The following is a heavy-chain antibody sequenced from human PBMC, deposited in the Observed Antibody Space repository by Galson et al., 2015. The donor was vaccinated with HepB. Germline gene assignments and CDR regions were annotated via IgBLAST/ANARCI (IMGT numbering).Heavy chain of an antibody. CDR2: IYPGDSDT. V-gene: IGHV5-51*03. CDR1: GYTFSTYW. Sequence: QSGAEVKEPGESLKISCKGSGYTFSTYWIAWVRQMPGRGLDWMGIIYPGDSDTRYSPYFQGQVTISADKSISTAYLQWSSLKASDTAMYFCARPTTAGSSHDAFDIWGQGTMVTVSS. J-gene: IGHJ3*02. D-gene: IGHD4-17*01. CDR3: ARPTTAGSSHDAFDI.